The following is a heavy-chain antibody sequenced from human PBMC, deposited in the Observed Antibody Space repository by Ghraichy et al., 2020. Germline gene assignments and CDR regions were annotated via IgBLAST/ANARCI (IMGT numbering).Heavy chain of an antibody. CDR3: AREMHIVVVTAIHLPLGDYYDGMDV. J-gene: IGHJ6*02. D-gene: IGHD2-21*02. CDR2: ISYDGSNK. V-gene: IGHV3-30*04. CDR1: GFTFSSYA. Sequence: GGSLRLSCAASGFTFSSYAMHWVRQAPGKGLEWVAVISYDGSNKYYADSVKGRFTISRDNSKNTLYLQMNSLRAEDTAVYYCAREMHIVVVTAIHLPLGDYYDGMDVWGQGTTVTVSS.